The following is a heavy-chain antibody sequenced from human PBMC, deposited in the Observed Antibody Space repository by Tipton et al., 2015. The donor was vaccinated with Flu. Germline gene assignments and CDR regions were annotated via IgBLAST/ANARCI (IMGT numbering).Heavy chain of an antibody. CDR3: ARSQVLPLERGLILPYGMDF. J-gene: IGHJ6*02. CDR2: INQDGSDK. Sequence: SLRLSCAASGFPFTSYWMTWVRQAPGKGLEWVANINQDGSDKYYVASVEGRFTISRDNAKNSLFLQVNSLRSEDTAVYYCARSQVLPLERGLILPYGMDFWGHGTTVTVSS. V-gene: IGHV3-7*01. CDR1: GFPFTSYW. D-gene: IGHD3-10*01.